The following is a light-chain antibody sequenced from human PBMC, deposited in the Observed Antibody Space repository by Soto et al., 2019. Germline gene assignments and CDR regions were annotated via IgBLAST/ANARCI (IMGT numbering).Light chain of an antibody. J-gene: IGLJ2*01. V-gene: IGLV2-8*01. Sequence: QSALTRPPSASGSPGQSVTIACTGTSTDVGTYNYVSWYQHHPGKAPKLVIYEVNKRPSGVPDRFSGSKSGNTASLTVSGLQPEDEADYYCISYAGSLNLVFGGGTQLTVL. CDR3: ISYAGSLNLV. CDR1: STDVGTYNY. CDR2: EVN.